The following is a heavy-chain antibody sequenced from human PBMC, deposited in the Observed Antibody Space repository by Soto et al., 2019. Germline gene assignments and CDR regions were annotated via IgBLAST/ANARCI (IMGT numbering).Heavy chain of an antibody. CDR3: GKRTAMAGCGFGP. CDR2: IIRILGIA. Sequence: QVQLVQSGAEVKKPGSSVKVSCKASGCTFSSYTTTWVRQASGQGIEWMGRIIRILGIANYAQKFQGRVTITADKCTKTAYMKLGSLKCGDTGVYYCGKRTAMAGCGFGPWGQGTLVSVSS. CDR1: GCTFSSYT. V-gene: IGHV1-69*02. D-gene: IGHD5-18*01. J-gene: IGHJ5*02.